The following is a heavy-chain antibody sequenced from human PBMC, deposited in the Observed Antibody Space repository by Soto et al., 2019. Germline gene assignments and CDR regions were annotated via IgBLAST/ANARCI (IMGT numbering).Heavy chain of an antibody. V-gene: IGHV3-48*02. CDR3: ARQTWLLHTDY. CDR1: GFTFSSYS. J-gene: IGHJ4*02. D-gene: IGHD5-12*01. CDR2: ISSSSTI. Sequence: GGSLRLSCAASGFTFSSYSMNWVRQAPGKGLEWVSYISSSSTIYYADSVKGRFTISRDNAKNSLYLQMNSLRDEDTAVYYCARQTWLLHTDYWGQGTLVTVSS.